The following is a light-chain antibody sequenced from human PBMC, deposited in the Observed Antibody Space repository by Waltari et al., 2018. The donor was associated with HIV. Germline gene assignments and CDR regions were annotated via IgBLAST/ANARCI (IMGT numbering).Light chain of an antibody. CDR3: QQRSNWPLT. CDR1: QSVSSY. Sequence: EIVLTQSPATLPLSPGERATLSCTASQSVSSYLAWYQQKPGQAPRLPIYDASNRATGIPARFSGSESGTDFTLTISSLEPEDFAVYCCQQRSNWPLTLGGGTKVEIK. J-gene: IGKJ4*01. V-gene: IGKV3-11*01. CDR2: DAS.